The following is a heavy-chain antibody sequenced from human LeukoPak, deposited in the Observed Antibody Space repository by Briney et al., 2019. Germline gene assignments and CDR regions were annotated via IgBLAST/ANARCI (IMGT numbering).Heavy chain of an antibody. D-gene: IGHD6-13*01. CDR1: GFILSSYW. V-gene: IGHV3-7*04. CDR2: INQVGSEK. CDR3: AMDSSAEKGQQLAN. J-gene: IGHJ4*02. Sequence: QAGGSLRLSCAASGFILSSYWMTWVRQAPGKGLEYVANINQVGSEKYYVDSVKGRFSISRDNAKNSLYLQMNSLRGEDTAVYYCAMDSSAEKGQQLANWGQGTLVTVSS.